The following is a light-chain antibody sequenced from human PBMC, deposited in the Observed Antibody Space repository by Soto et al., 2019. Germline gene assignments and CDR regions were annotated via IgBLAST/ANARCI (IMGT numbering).Light chain of an antibody. CDR3: QQYGSSLWT. J-gene: IGKJ1*01. CDR1: RSVSSN. Sequence: IVMTQSPATLSVSPGERATLSCRASRSVSSNLAWYQQKPGQAPRLLIYGASSRATGIPDRFSGSGSGTDFTLTISRLEPEDFAVYYCQQYGSSLWTFGQGTKVDI. V-gene: IGKV3-20*01. CDR2: GAS.